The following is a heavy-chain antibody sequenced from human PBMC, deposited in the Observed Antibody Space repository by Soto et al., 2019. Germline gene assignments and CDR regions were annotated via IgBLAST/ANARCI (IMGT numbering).Heavy chain of an antibody. D-gene: IGHD2-15*01. Sequence: QVPLVQSGAEVKKPGASVKVSCKASGYTFTSYGFSWVRQAPGQGLEWMGWISAYNGNTNYARELQGRVTMTTDTSTSTAYMELRSLRSDDTAVYYCARALYCSGGSCYFDYWGQGTLVTVSS. CDR1: GYTFTSYG. J-gene: IGHJ4*02. V-gene: IGHV1-18*01. CDR3: ARALYCSGGSCYFDY. CDR2: ISAYNGNT.